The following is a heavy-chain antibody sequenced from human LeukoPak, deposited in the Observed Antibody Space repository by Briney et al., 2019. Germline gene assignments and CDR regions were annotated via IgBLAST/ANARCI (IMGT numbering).Heavy chain of an antibody. CDR3: ASPSGDYDFDY. D-gene: IGHD4-17*01. CDR1: GFTFSSYA. J-gene: IGHJ4*02. Sequence: GGSLRLSCAASGFTFSSYAMSWVRQAPGKGLEWVSAISGSGGSTYYADSVKGRFTISSDNSNNTLYLQMNSLGAEDTAVYYCASPSGDYDFDYWGQGTLVTVSS. V-gene: IGHV3-23*01. CDR2: ISGSGGST.